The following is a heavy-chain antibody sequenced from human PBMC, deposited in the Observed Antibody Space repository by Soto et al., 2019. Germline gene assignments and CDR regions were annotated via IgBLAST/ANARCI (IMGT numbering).Heavy chain of an antibody. J-gene: IGHJ6*03. CDR1: GFTFSSYA. D-gene: IGHD4-17*01. CDR2: ISGSGGST. Sequence: GGSLRLSCAASGFTFSSYAMSWVRQAPGKGLEWVSAISGSGGSTYYADSVKGRFTISRDNSKNTLYLQMNSLRAEDTAVYYCASNPELYGDNYYYYYMDVWGKGTTVTVSS. V-gene: IGHV3-23*01. CDR3: ASNPELYGDNYYYYYMDV.